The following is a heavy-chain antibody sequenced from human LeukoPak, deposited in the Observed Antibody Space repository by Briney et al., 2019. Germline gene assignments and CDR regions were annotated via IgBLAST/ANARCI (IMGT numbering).Heavy chain of an antibody. J-gene: IGHJ1*01. CDR2: ISRSGTT. CDR3: ASYCSSSSCYGYFQH. D-gene: IGHD2-2*01. CDR1: AASVSSGDYY. Sequence: SETLSLTCTVSAASVSSGDYYWSWIRHSPRKALEWVGYISRSGTTHYNPSLKSRTTLSVDTSKNQFTLHLSSVTAADTAIYYCASYCSSSSCYGYFQHWGQGALVTAS. V-gene: IGHV4-30-4*01.